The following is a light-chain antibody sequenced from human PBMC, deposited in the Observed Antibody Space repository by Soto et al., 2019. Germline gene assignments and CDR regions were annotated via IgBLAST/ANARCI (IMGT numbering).Light chain of an antibody. CDR2: DAS. J-gene: IGKJ4*01. V-gene: IGKV3-11*01. Sequence: EIVLTQSPATLSLSPGERATLSCRASQSVSSYLAWYQQTPGQAPRLLLYDASNRATGIPARFSGSGSGTDFTLTISSLEPEYFAVYYCQQRSNWLTFGGGTKVEIK. CDR1: QSVSSY. CDR3: QQRSNWLT.